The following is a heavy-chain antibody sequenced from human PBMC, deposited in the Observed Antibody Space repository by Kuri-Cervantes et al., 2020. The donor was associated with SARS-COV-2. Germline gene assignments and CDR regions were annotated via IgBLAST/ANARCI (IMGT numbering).Heavy chain of an antibody. J-gene: IGHJ2*01. CDR1: GGSISSYY. CDR2: IYYSGTT. V-gene: IGHV4-59*01. CDR3: ARGNGAVATSGYWYFDL. D-gene: IGHD6-19*01. Sequence: SETLSLTCTVSGGSISSYYWSWIRQPPGKGLEYIGYIYYSGTTNYNPSLKSRVTISVDTSKNQFSLKLSSVTAADTAMYFCARGNGAVATSGYWYFDLWGRGTLVTVSS.